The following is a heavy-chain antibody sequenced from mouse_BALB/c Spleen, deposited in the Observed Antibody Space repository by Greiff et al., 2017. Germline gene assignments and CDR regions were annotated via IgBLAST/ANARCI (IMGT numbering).Heavy chain of an antibody. V-gene: IGHV1S81*02. CDR3: TRSTMISPWFAY. J-gene: IGHJ3*01. D-gene: IGHD2-4*01. CDR2: INPSNGGT. CDR1: GYTFTSYY. Sequence: QVQLQQPGAELVKPGASVKLSCKASGYTFTSYYMYWVKQRPGQGLEWIGGINPSNGGTNFNEKFKSKATLTVDKSSSTAYMQLSSLTSEDSAVYYCTRSTMISPWFAYWGQGTLVTVSA.